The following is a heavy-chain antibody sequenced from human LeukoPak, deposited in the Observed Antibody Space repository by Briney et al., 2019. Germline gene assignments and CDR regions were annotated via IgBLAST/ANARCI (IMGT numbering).Heavy chain of an antibody. V-gene: IGHV1-2*02. CDR3: ARDPNLSSGYYYTVEWFDP. CDR2: INPNSGGT. CDR1: GYTFTGYY. Sequence: GASVNVSCKASGYTFTGYYMHWVRQAPGQGLEWMGWINPNSGGTNYAQKFQGRVTMTRDTSISTAYMELSRLRSDDTAVYYCARDPNLSSGYYYTVEWFDPWGQGTLVTVSS. D-gene: IGHD3-22*01. J-gene: IGHJ5*02.